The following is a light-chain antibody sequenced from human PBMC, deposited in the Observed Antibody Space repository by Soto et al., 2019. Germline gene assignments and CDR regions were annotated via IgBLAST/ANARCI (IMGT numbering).Light chain of an antibody. CDR3: QQRSNWPSLT. Sequence: EIVLTQSPATLSLSPGERATLSCRASQSVSSYLAWYQQKPGQAPRLLIYDASNRATGIPARFSGSGSGTDFTLTISSLGPEDCAVYYWQQRSNWPSLTFGGGTKVEIK. CDR2: DAS. V-gene: IGKV3-11*01. J-gene: IGKJ4*01. CDR1: QSVSSY.